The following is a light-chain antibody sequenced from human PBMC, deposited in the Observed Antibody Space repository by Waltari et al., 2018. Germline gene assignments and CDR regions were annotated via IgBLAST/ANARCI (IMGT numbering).Light chain of an antibody. J-gene: IGKJ1*01. CDR1: QSVNSH. CDR3: QQRSKWPWS. Sequence: TLSCRASQSVNSHLAWYQHKPGQAPRLLIYDASIRVTGISARFSGSGSGTDFTLTISSLEPEDFAVYYCQQRSKWPWSFGQGTKVEIK. CDR2: DAS. V-gene: IGKV3-11*01.